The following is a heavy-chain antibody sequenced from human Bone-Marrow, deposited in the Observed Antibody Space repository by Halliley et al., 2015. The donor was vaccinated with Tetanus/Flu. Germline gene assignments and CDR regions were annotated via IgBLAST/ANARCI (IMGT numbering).Heavy chain of an antibody. J-gene: IGHJ6*02. V-gene: IGHV4-59*01. CDR1: GGSITSYY. CDR3: ARFLVSPAAIPYYFGMDV. D-gene: IGHD2-2*01. Sequence: TLSLTCTVSGGSITSYYWSWIRQPPGKGLECLGFIFYTGSTSYNPSLNSRVTISVDTSKNQFSLKLSSVTAADTAVYYCARFLVSPAAIPYYFGMDVWGQG. CDR2: IFYTGST.